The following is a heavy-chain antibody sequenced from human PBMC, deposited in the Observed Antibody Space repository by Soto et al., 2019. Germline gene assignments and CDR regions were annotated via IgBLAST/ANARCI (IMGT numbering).Heavy chain of an antibody. Sequence: SVKVSCKASGGTFSSYAISWVRQAPGQGLEWMGGIIPIFGTANYAQKFQGRVTITADESTSTAYMELSSLRSEDTAVYYCARSSGISRYSGSPRYNWFDPWGQGTLVTVSS. CDR2: IIPIFGTA. CDR3: ARSSGISRYSGSPRYNWFDP. CDR1: GGTFSSYA. J-gene: IGHJ5*02. D-gene: IGHD6-6*01. V-gene: IGHV1-69*13.